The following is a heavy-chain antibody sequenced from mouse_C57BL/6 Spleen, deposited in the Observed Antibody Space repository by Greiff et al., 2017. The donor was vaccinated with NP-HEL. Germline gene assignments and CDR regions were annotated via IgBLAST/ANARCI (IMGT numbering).Heavy chain of an antibody. CDR1: GYTFTDYY. J-gene: IGHJ2*01. CDR2: INPNNGGT. Sequence: EVQLQQSGPELVKPGASVKISCKASGYTFTDYYMNWVKQSHGKSLEWIGDINPNNGGTSYNQKFKGKATLTVDKSSSTAYMELRSLTSEDSAVYYCARFDTTVVGDYWGQGTTLTVSS. CDR3: ARFDTTVVGDY. D-gene: IGHD1-1*01. V-gene: IGHV1-26*01.